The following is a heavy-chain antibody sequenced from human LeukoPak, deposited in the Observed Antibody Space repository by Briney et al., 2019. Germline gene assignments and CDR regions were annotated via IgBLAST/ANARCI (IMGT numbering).Heavy chain of an antibody. D-gene: IGHD6-6*01. J-gene: IGHJ3*01. CDR3: ARSSYSSSSSV. Sequence: GGSLRLSCAVSGFTFSGFWMSWSRQAPGKGLEWVASINSDGSEGYYVDVVKGRFTISRDNAKNSLYLQINSLRAEDTAVYYCARSSYSSSSSVWGQGTMVTVSS. CDR2: INSDGSEG. CDR1: GFTFSGFW. V-gene: IGHV3-7*03.